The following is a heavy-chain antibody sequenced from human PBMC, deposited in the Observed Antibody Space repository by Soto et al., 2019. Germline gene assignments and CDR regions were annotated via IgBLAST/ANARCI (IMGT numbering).Heavy chain of an antibody. CDR2: INHSGIT. CDR3: ARGRVSGERRMASRRAWFAP. CDR1: GGSFSGYY. D-gene: IGHD6-6*01. V-gene: IGHV4-34*01. Sequence: PSETLSITCAVYGGSFSGYYWSWIRQPPGKGLEWIGEINHSGITNYSPSLKTRVTISGDTSKNQFSLKLSSVTAADTAVYYCARGRVSGERRMASRRAWFAPWGQGTVVTVSS. J-gene: IGHJ5*02.